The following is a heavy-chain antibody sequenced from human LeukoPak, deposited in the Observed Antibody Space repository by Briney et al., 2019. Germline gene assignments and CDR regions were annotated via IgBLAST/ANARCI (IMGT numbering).Heavy chain of an antibody. D-gene: IGHD2/OR15-2a*01. V-gene: IGHV1-18*01. CDR2: STPYNDKT. Sequence: ASVKVSCKASVYSFTNYGITWVRQAPGQGIEWMGWSTPYNDKTNYAQYFQGRVTMTTTTSTNTAYMELRRLRSDDTAVYYWARGGIDIVTVPVSNWFDPWGQGALVTVSS. J-gene: IGHJ5*02. CDR1: VYSFTNYG. CDR3: ARGGIDIVTVPVSNWFDP.